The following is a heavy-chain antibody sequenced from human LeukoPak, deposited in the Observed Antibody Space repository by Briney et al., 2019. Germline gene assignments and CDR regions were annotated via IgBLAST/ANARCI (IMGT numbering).Heavy chain of an antibody. CDR2: ILPIFGTA. J-gene: IGHJ4*02. CDR3: AREGRSGWTDGDLKFDY. Sequence: SSVHVSCKASVGTYSNYAISWLRQAPGQGLEWMGGILPIFGTANYVQKFQGRVTITADESTSTDYMELSSLRSEDTAVYYCAREGRSGWTDGDLKFDYWGQGTLVTVSS. D-gene: IGHD6-19*01. V-gene: IGHV1-69*13. CDR1: VGTYSNYA.